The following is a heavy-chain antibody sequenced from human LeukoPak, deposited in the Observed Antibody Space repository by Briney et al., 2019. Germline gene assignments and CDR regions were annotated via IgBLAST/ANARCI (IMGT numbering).Heavy chain of an antibody. J-gene: IGHJ4*02. D-gene: IGHD2-21*01. CDR3: SKADSSAYPPTD. Sequence: GGSLRLSCAVSGFRFDDYAMHWVRQAPGKGLEWVSGISWNSGNIGYADSVKGRFTISRDNAKNSLYLQMNSLRAEDTAFYYCSKADSSAYPPTDWGQGTLVTVSS. CDR1: GFRFDDYA. V-gene: IGHV3-9*01. CDR2: ISWNSGNI.